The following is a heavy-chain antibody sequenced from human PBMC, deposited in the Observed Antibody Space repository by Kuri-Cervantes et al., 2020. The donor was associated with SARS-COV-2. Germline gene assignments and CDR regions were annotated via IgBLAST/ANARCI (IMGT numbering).Heavy chain of an antibody. CDR1: GYNFITHG. CDR3: ARGSSGWFPYYYFDY. Sequence: ASVKVSCKASGYNFITHGISWVRQAPGQGLEWMGWMNPNSGNTGYAQKFQGGVTITRNTSISTAYMELSSLRSEDTAVYYCARGSSGWFPYYYFDYWGQGTLVTVSS. D-gene: IGHD6-19*01. CDR2: MNPNSGNT. J-gene: IGHJ4*02. V-gene: IGHV1-8*03.